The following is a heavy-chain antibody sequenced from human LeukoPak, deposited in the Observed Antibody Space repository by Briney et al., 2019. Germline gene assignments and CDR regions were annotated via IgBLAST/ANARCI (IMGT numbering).Heavy chain of an antibody. Sequence: PGGSLRLSCSASGFTFRNYVMHWVRQAPGQGLEFVSGINSDGGDIHYADSVKDRVIISRDNFKTTLYLQMSSLRPEDTAVYYCARDLGAARHNWIDPWGQGTLVTVSS. CDR2: INSDGGDI. J-gene: IGHJ5*02. CDR1: GFTFRNYV. D-gene: IGHD6-6*01. V-gene: IGHV3-64D*09. CDR3: ARDLGAARHNWIDP.